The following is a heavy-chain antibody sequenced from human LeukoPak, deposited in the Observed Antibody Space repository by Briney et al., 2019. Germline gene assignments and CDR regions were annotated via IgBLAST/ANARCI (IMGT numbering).Heavy chain of an antibody. CDR1: GFTFSSYW. Sequence: EGSLRLSCAASGFTFSSYWMHWVRQAPGKGLVWVSRINSDGSSTSYADSVKGRFTISRDNAKNTLYLQMNSLRAEDTAVYYCARKRAAAGTGDYWGQGTLVTVSS. CDR3: ARKRAAAGTGDY. CDR2: INSDGSST. V-gene: IGHV3-74*01. D-gene: IGHD6-13*01. J-gene: IGHJ4*02.